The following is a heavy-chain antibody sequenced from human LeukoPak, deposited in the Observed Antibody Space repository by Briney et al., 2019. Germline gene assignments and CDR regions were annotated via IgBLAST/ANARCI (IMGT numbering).Heavy chain of an antibody. D-gene: IGHD1-20*01. CDR1: GFTFSSYS. V-gene: IGHV3-21*01. Sequence: PEGSLRLSCAASGFTFSSYSMNWVRQAPGKGLEWVSSISSSSSYIYYADSVKGRFTISRDNAKNSLYLQMNSLRAEDTAVYYCARDQLIFNWNDVQFDPWGQGTLVTVSS. J-gene: IGHJ5*02. CDR2: ISSSSSYI. CDR3: ARDQLIFNWNDVQFDP.